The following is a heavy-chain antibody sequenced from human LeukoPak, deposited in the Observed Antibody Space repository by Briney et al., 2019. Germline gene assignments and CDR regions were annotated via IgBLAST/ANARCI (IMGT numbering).Heavy chain of an antibody. Sequence: GGSLRLSCAASGFTFRTYGMNWVRQAPGKGLEWVSSISSSSSYIYYADSVKGRFTISRDNAKNSLYLQMNSLRAEDTAVYYCARDWVGATSSDYWGQGTLVTVSS. CDR1: GFTFRTYG. CDR3: ARDWVGATSSDY. V-gene: IGHV3-21*01. CDR2: ISSSSSYI. J-gene: IGHJ4*02. D-gene: IGHD1-26*01.